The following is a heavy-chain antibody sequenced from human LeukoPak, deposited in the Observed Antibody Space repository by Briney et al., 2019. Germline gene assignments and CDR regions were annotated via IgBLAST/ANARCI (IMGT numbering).Heavy chain of an antibody. D-gene: IGHD4-17*01. Sequence: GSLRLSCAASGFTFTNYAMTWVRQAPGKGLEWVSGISEGVGSTYYADSVKGRFTISRDHSKNTLYLQMNSLRAEDTALYYCAKREKGTTGRFFDYWGQGTLVTVSS. CDR2: ISEGVGST. V-gene: IGHV3-23*01. CDR3: AKREKGTTGRFFDY. CDR1: GFTFTNYA. J-gene: IGHJ4*02.